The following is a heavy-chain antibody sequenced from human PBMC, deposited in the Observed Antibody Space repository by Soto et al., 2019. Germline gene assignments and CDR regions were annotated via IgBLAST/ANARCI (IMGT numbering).Heavy chain of an antibody. Sequence: SETLSLTCTVSGASVRDQYWTWIRQPPGKRLEFIGYIFSVVRTKYNPSLESRVTISVDTSKNQFSLRLTSVAATDTAVYYCARTLDYGHMDVWGKGTTVTVSS. D-gene: IGHD3-16*01. CDR1: GASVRDQY. V-gene: IGHV4-59*02. J-gene: IGHJ6*03. CDR2: IFSVVRT. CDR3: ARTLDYGHMDV.